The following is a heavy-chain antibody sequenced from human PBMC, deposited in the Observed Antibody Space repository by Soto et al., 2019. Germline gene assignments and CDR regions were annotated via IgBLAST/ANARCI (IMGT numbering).Heavy chain of an antibody. V-gene: IGHV3-74*01. CDR3: VRGKVAAGFDY. D-gene: IGHD6-13*01. CDR1: EFTFTHYW. J-gene: IGHJ4*02. CDR2: ISSDGTTT. Sequence: GGSLRLSCAASEFTFTHYWMHCVRQAPGKGLVWVSRISSDGTTTNYADSVKGRFTISRDNAKNTLYLQMTSLRVEDRAIYYCVRGKVAAGFDYWGQGALVTVSS.